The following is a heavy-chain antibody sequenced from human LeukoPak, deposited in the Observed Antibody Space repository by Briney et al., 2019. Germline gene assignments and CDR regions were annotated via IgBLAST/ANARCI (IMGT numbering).Heavy chain of an antibody. CDR1: GYTFTSYW. D-gene: IGHD3-22*01. CDR2: IFPGGSDT. CDR3: ARRDSSGYSEY. Sequence: GESLKISCKSSGYTFTSYWIGWVRQMPGKGLEWMGIIFPGGSDTRYSPSFQGQVTISADKSISTAYLQWSSLKASDTAIYYCARRDSSGYSEYWGQGTLVTVSS. V-gene: IGHV5-51*01. J-gene: IGHJ4*02.